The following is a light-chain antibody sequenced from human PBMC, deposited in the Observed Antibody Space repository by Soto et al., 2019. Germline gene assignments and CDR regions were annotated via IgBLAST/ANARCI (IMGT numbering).Light chain of an antibody. V-gene: IGLV2-8*01. CDR3: SSYGGTNTVV. CDR1: SSDVGGSNF. Sequence: QSALTQHPSASGSPGQSVTISCTGTSSDVGGSNFVSWYQQHPDKAPKLIIYEVSKRPSGVPDRFSASKSGNTASLTVSGLQAEDEADYYCSSYGGTNTVVFGGGTQLTVL. CDR2: EVS. J-gene: IGLJ3*02.